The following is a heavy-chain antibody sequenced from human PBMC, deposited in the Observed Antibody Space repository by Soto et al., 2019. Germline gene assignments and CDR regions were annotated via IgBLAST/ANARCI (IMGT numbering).Heavy chain of an antibody. CDR1: GGSISSSSYY. V-gene: IGHV4-39*01. Sequence: AETLSLNWSISGGSISSSSYYWGWFRLPPGKGRGWIGSIYYSGSTYCNPSLKSRVTISVDTSKNQFSLKLSSVTAADTAVYYCASGYDILTGYPRGDYYGMDVWGQGTTVTVSS. CDR2: IYYSGST. J-gene: IGHJ6*02. CDR3: ASGYDILTGYPRGDYYGMDV. D-gene: IGHD3-9*01.